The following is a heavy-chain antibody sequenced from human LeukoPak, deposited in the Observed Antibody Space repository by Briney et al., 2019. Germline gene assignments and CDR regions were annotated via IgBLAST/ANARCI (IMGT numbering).Heavy chain of an antibody. Sequence: SETLSLTCDVSGDSISSGYYWGRIRQSPGKGLEWIGSIYHSGSTTYNPSLKSRVTISADTSKNQFSLKVRSVTAADTAVYYCVRNSSGWFFDYWGQGTLVTVSS. CDR1: GDSISSGYY. J-gene: IGHJ4*02. CDR2: IYHSGST. CDR3: VRNSSGWFFDY. V-gene: IGHV4-38-2*01. D-gene: IGHD6-19*01.